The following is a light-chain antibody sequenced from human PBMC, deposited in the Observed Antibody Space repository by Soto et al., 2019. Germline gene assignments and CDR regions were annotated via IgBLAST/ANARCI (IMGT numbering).Light chain of an antibody. CDR2: GAS. CDR3: QQYGGSVKWT. V-gene: IGKV3-20*01. CDR1: QSVSSSS. Sequence: EIVLTQSPGSLSLSPGERATLSCRASQSVSSSSLAWYQQKPGQAPRLLMYGASNRAAGIPDRFSGSVSGTDFTLTISRLEPEDFAVYYCQQYGGSVKWTFGQGTKVEI. J-gene: IGKJ1*01.